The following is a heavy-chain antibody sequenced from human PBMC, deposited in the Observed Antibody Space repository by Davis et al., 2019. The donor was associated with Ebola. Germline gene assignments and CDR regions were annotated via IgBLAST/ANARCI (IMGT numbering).Heavy chain of an antibody. D-gene: IGHD2-15*01. V-gene: IGHV3-15*01. CDR1: GFTFSNAW. Sequence: GESLKISRAASGFTFSNAWMSWVRQAPGKGLEWVGRIKSKTDGGTTDYAAPVKGRFTISRDDSKNTLYLQMNSLRAEDTAVYYCARELEGISTWGQGTLVTVSS. CDR2: IKSKTDGGTT. CDR3: ARELEGIST. J-gene: IGHJ4*02.